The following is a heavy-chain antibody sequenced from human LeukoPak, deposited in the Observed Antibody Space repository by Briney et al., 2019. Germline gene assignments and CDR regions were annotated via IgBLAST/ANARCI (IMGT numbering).Heavy chain of an antibody. CDR3: ARGGVFFDY. CDR2: IYYSGST. CDR1: GGSMSSYY. J-gene: IGHJ4*02. D-gene: IGHD3-10*01. V-gene: IGHV4-59*01. Sequence: PSETLSLTCTVSGGSMSSYYWSWIRQPPGKGLEWIGYIYYSGSTKYNPSLKSRVTISVDTSKNQFSLKLSSVTAADTAVYYCARGGVFFDYWGQGTLVTVSS.